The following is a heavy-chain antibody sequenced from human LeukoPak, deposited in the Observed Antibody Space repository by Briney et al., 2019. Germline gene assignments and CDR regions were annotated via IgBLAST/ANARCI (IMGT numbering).Heavy chain of an antibody. CDR2: ISGSGGST. D-gene: IGHD3-9*01. Sequence: GGSLRLSCAASGFTFSSYAMSWVRQAPGKGLEWVSAISGSGGSTYYADSVKGRFTISRDNSKNTLYLQMNSLRAEDTAVYYCAKDRDVRYFDWLPRWTQPDRDYWGQGTLVTVSS. J-gene: IGHJ4*02. CDR3: AKDRDVRYFDWLPRWTQPDRDY. V-gene: IGHV3-23*01. CDR1: GFTFSSYA.